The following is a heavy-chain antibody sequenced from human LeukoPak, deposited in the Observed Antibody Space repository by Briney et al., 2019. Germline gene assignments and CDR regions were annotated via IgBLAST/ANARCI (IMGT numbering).Heavy chain of an antibody. CDR1: GXTFSNYD. Sequence: PGGSLRLSCAASGXTFSNYDMHWVRQAPGKGLEWVAVIWYDGSNKYYADPVKGRFTISRDNSKNTLYLQMNSLRAEDTAVYYCARDDYGGKLDIWGQGTVITVSS. CDR2: IWYDGSNK. V-gene: IGHV3-33*01. J-gene: IGHJ3*02. CDR3: ARDDYGGKLDI. D-gene: IGHD4-23*01.